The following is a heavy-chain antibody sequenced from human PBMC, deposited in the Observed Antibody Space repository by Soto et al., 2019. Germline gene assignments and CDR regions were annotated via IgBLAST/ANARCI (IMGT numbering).Heavy chain of an antibody. D-gene: IGHD2-2*01. CDR1: GFTFSTYA. CDR3: AKDKGGRYCSRTSCLYSFDY. V-gene: IGHV3-23*01. Sequence: EVQLLESGGGLVQPGGSLRLSCTASGFTFSTYAMSWVRQAPGKGLEWVSTISDSGSTYYADSVKGRFTISRDTSQNSLYREMNSVRAEDTAVYYCAKDKGGRYCSRTSCLYSFDYWGQGTLVTVSS. J-gene: IGHJ4*02. CDR2: ISDSGST.